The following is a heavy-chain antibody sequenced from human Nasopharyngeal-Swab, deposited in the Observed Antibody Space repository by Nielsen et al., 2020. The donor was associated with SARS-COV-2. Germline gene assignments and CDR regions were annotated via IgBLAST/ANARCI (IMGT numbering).Heavy chain of an antibody. CDR2: INPNSGGT. J-gene: IGHJ6*02. CDR3: ARDLRLAPNYYYGTDV. V-gene: IGHV1-2*04. D-gene: IGHD3-9*01. Sequence: WVRQAPGQGLEWMGWINPNSGGTNYAQKFQGWVTMTRDTSISTAYMELSRLRSDDTAVYYCARDLRLAPNYYYGTDVWGQGTTVTVSS.